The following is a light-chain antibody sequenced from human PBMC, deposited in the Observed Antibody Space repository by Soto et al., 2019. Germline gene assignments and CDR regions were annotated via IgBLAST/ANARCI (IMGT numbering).Light chain of an antibody. J-gene: IGKJ2*01. Sequence: EIVLTQSPGTLSLSPGERATLSCRASQSLTSTYLAWYQQKPGQAPRLFIYGASSRATGIPDRFSGSGSGTDFTLTISRLEPEDFAVYYCQHYESSPPYYTFGQGTKLEIK. CDR3: QHYESSPPYYT. V-gene: IGKV3-20*01. CDR1: QSLTSTY. CDR2: GAS.